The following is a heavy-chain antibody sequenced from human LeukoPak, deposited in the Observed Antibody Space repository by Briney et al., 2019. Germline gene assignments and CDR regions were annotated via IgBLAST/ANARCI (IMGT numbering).Heavy chain of an antibody. D-gene: IGHD5-24*01. CDR3: ARDGAGEMATIYPGFDP. V-gene: IGHV1-69*06. J-gene: IGHJ5*02. CDR2: IIPIFGTA. CDR1: GYTFTSYY. Sequence: SVKVSCKASGYTFTSYYIHWVRQAPGQGLEWLGGIIPIFGTANYAQKFQGRVTITADKSTSTAYMELSSLRSEDTAVYYCARDGAGEMATIYPGFDPWGQGTLVTVSS.